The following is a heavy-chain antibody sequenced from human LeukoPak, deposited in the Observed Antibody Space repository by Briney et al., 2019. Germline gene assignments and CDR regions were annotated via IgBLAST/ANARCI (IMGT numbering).Heavy chain of an antibody. D-gene: IGHD4-17*01. CDR3: ARVSPNTVTTLQYFDY. V-gene: IGHV3-53*01. CDR2: IYSGGST. Sequence: GGSLRLSCAASGFTVSSNYISWIRQAPGKGLEWVSVIYSGGSTCYADSVKGRFTISRDNSKNTLYLQMNSLRAEDTAVYYCARVSPNTVTTLQYFDYWGQGTLVTVSS. CDR1: GFTVSSNY. J-gene: IGHJ4*02.